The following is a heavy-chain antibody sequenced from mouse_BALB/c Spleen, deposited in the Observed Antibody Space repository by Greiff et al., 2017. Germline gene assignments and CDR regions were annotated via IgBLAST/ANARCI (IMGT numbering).Heavy chain of an antibody. J-gene: IGHJ4*01. Sequence: QVQLKESGPGLVAPSQSLSITCTVSGFSLTGYGVNWVRQPPGKGLEWLGMIWGDGSTDYNSALKSRLSISKDNSKSQVFLKMNSLQTDDTARYYCARGGGYVWADYYAMDDWGQGTSVTVSS. V-gene: IGHV2-6-7*01. CDR3: ARGGGYVWADYYAMDD. D-gene: IGHD1-2*01. CDR1: GFSLTGYG. CDR2: IWGDGST.